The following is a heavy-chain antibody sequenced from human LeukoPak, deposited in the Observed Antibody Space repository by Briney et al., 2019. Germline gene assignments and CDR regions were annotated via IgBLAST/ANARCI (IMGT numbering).Heavy chain of an antibody. Sequence: SQTLSLTCTVPGGSLSSGDYYWSWIRQPPGTGLEWIGYIYYSGSTYYTPSLKSRVTISVDTSKNQFSLKLSSVTAADTAVYYCARAGYCSGGSCYPSFDYYYSYTDVWGKGTTVTVSS. D-gene: IGHD2-15*01. CDR1: GGSLSSGDYY. V-gene: IGHV4-30-4*08. CDR2: IYYSGST. CDR3: ARAGYCSGGSCYPSFDYYYSYTDV. J-gene: IGHJ6*03.